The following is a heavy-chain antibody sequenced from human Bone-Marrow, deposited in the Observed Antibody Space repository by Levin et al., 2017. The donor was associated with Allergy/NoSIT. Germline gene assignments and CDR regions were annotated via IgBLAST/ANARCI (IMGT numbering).Heavy chain of an antibody. V-gene: IGHV3-23*01. J-gene: IGHJ5*02. Sequence: GESLKISCAASGFTFVNYAMHWVRQAPGKGLEWVSTMSASGDYTYYADSVKGRFVISRDNSKNTLFLQLNSLRAEDTAVYYCAKDSHQYDSINYFDPWGQGTLVTVSS. D-gene: IGHD3-22*01. CDR1: GFTFVNYA. CDR3: AKDSHQYDSINYFDP. CDR2: MSASGDYT.